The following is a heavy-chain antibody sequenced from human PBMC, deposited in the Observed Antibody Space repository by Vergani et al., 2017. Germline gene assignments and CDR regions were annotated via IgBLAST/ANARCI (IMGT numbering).Heavy chain of an antibody. V-gene: IGHV4-38-2*01. CDR2: IFPSGST. J-gene: IGHJ4*02. CDR1: GYSISRGYY. Sequence: QVQLQESGPGLVKPSETLSLTCAVSGYSISRGYYWGWIRQPPGKGLEWIGSIFPSGSTYYNPSLKSRVTISVDTSKNQFSLKLSSVTAADTAVYYCARRVRGYYDSSTEFDYWGQGTLVTVSS. D-gene: IGHD3-22*01. CDR3: ARRVRGYYDSSTEFDY.